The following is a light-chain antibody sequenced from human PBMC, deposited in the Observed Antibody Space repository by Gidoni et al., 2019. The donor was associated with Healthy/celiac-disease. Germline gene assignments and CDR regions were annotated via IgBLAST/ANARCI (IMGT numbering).Light chain of an antibody. J-gene: IGKJ1*01. CDR2: AAS. CDR3: QQSYSTPRT. CDR1: QRISSY. Sequence: DIQMTHSPSSLSASVGDRVTITCRASQRISSYLNWYQQKPGKAPKLLIYAASSLQSWVPSRFSGSGSGTDFTLTISSLQPEDFATYYCQQSYSTPRTFGQGTKVEIK. V-gene: IGKV1-39*01.